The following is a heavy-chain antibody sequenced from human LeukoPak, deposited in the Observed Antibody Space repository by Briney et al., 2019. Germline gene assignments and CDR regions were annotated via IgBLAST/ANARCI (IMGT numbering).Heavy chain of an antibody. D-gene: IGHD6-13*01. CDR2: FSSSSSYI. Sequence: PGGSLRLYCAASGVTFSSYSMNWGRQGPGHGLQSVSSFSSSSSYIYYADSVKGRFTISRDNAKNSLYLQMNSLRAEDTAVYYCARERGYSSSYYYYYMDVWGKGTTVTVSS. J-gene: IGHJ6*03. V-gene: IGHV3-21*01. CDR3: ARERGYSSSYYYYYMDV. CDR1: GVTFSSYS.